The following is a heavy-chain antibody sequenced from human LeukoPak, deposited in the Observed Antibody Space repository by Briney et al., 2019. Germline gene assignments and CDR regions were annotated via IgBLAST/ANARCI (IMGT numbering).Heavy chain of an antibody. CDR1: GFTFSSYA. Sequence: PGGSLRLSCAASGFTFSSYAMSWVRQAPGKGLEWVSAISGSGGSTYYADSVKGRFTISRDNSKNTLYLQMNSLRAEDTAVYYCAKGLGSGCTTSPFQHWGQGTLVTVSS. D-gene: IGHD3-3*01. CDR3: AKGLGSGCTTSPFQH. CDR2: ISGSGGST. V-gene: IGHV3-23*01. J-gene: IGHJ1*01.